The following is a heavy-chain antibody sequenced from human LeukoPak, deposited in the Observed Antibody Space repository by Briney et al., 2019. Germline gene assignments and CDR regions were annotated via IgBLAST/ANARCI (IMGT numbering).Heavy chain of an antibody. V-gene: IGHV4-59*01. J-gene: IGHJ6*02. CDR1: GGSISSYY. Sequence: PSETLSLTCTVSGGSISSYYWSWIRQPPGKGLEWIGYIYYSGSTNYNPSLKSRVTTSVDTSKNQFSLKLSSVTAADTAVYYCARASSGLAPRNYYYYYGMDVWGQGTTVTVSS. CDR3: ARASSGLAPRNYYYYYGMDV. D-gene: IGHD6-19*01. CDR2: IYYSGST.